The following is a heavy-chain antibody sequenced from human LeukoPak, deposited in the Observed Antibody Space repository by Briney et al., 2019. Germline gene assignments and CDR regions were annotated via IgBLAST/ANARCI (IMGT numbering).Heavy chain of an antibody. Sequence: TPSETLSLTCTVSGGSISSSSYYWGWIRQPPGKGLEWIGSIYYSGSTYYNPSLKSRVTISVDTSKNQFSLKLSSVTAADTAVYYCARHADTAMGYEGGAVYYWGQGTLVTVSS. CDR3: ARHADTAMGYEGGAVYY. D-gene: IGHD5-18*01. J-gene: IGHJ4*02. CDR1: GGSISSSSYY. CDR2: IYYSGST. V-gene: IGHV4-39*01.